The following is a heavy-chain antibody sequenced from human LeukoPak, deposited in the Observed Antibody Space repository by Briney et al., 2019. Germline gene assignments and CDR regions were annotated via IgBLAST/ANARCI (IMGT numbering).Heavy chain of an antibody. Sequence: ASVKVSCKASGYTFTSYYMHWVRQAPGQGLEWMGIINPSGGSTSYAQKFQGRVTMTRDMSTSTVYMELSSLRSEDTAVYYCARDRYCSSTSCSAPDYWGQGTLVTVSP. CDR1: GYTFTSYY. D-gene: IGHD2-2*01. V-gene: IGHV1-46*01. CDR3: ARDRYCSSTSCSAPDY. CDR2: INPSGGST. J-gene: IGHJ4*02.